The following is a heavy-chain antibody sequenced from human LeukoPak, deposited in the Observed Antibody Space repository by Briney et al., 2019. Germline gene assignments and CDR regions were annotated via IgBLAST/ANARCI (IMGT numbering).Heavy chain of an antibody. CDR2: ISSSSSYI. J-gene: IGHJ4*02. Sequence: GGSLRLSCAASGFTFSSYSMNWVRQAPGKGLEWVSSISSSSSYIYYADSVKGRFTISRDNAKNSLYLQMNSLRAEDTAVYYCASPPNVDIVATSETPWGQGTLVTVPS. V-gene: IGHV3-21*01. CDR3: ASPPNVDIVATSETP. D-gene: IGHD5-12*01. CDR1: GFTFSSYS.